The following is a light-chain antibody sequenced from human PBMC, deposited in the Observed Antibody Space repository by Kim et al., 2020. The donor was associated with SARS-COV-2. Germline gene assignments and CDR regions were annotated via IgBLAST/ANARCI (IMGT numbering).Light chain of an antibody. CDR3: QSYDSSNWV. CDR1: SGSIASNY. J-gene: IGLJ3*02. V-gene: IGLV6-57*04. Sequence: NFMLTQPHSVSESPGKTVTISCTRSSGSIASNYVQWYQQRPGSAPTTVIYEDNQRPSGVPDRFSGSIDSSSNSASLTISGLNTEDEADYYCQSYDSSNWVFGGGTQLTVL. CDR2: EDN.